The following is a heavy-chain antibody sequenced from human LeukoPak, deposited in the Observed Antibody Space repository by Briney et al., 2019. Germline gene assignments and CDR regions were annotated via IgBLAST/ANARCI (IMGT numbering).Heavy chain of an antibody. V-gene: IGHV1-3*01. CDR3: GSKPRGESRPFDY. CDR2: INVANGDT. J-gene: IGHJ4*02. Sequence: GASVKVSCKASGYTFTAHAVHWVRQAPGQRLEWMGWINVANGDTGYSQKFQDRVTITRDTSASTGYMEMSNLISEDTAVYYCGSKPRGESRPFDYWGQGTLVTVSS. CDR1: GYTFTAHA. D-gene: IGHD3-16*01.